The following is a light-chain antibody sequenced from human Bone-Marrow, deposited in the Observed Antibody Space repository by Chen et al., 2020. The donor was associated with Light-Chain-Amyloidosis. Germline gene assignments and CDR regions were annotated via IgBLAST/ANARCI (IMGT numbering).Light chain of an antibody. Sequence: DIQMTQSPSSLSASVGDKVTITCRASQNIGNYLNWYQQKPGKAPKFLISAASSLQSGVSSRFSGSGSGTDFTLTISSLEPEDFATHFCQHCYSTPRTFGGGTKVEIK. J-gene: IGKJ4*01. V-gene: IGKV1-39*01. CDR1: QNIGNY. CDR2: AAS. CDR3: QHCYSTPRT.